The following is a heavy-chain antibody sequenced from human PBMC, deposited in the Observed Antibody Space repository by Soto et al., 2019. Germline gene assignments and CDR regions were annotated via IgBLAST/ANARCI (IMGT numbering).Heavy chain of an antibody. CDR2: IYYSGTT. CDR3: AASCVGCGGFNYYGMDV. D-gene: IGHD2-21*01. J-gene: IGHJ6*02. Sequence: QVQLQESGPGLVKPSQTLSLTCTVSGGSISSGGYYWNWIRQHPGKGLEWIGYIYYSGTTYYNPSLKSRVTISGDPSKNQFSLKLSSVTAADTAVYYCAASCVGCGGFNYYGMDVWGQGTTVTVSS. CDR1: GGSISSGGYY. V-gene: IGHV4-31*03.